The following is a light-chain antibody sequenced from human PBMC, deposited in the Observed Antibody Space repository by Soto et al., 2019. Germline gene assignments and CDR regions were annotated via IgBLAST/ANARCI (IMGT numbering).Light chain of an antibody. CDR2: DAS. CDR1: QSVSTY. J-gene: IGKJ5*01. Sequence: EIVLTQSPATLSLSPGERGTLSCRASQSVSTYLAWYQQKPGQAPRLLIYDASSRATGIPARFSGSGSGTDFTLTISSLEPEDFAVYYCQQRSNWPPITFGQGTRLEIK. CDR3: QQRSNWPPIT. V-gene: IGKV3-11*01.